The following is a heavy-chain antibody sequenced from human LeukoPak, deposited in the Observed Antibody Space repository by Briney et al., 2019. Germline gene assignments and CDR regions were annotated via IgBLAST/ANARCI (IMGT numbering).Heavy chain of an antibody. Sequence: PGGSLRLSCAASRFTFSDYYMSWIRQAPGKGLEWVSYISSSGSTIYYADSVKGRFTISRDNAKNSLYLQMNSLRAEDTAVYYCARGNYYGSGSYYNDYWGQGTLVTVSP. V-gene: IGHV3-11*01. CDR2: ISSSGSTI. J-gene: IGHJ4*02. D-gene: IGHD3-10*01. CDR1: RFTFSDYY. CDR3: ARGNYYGSGSYYNDY.